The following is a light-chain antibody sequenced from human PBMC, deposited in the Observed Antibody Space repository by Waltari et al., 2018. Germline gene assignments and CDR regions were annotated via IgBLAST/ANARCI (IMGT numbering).Light chain of an antibody. J-gene: IGKJ1*01. CDR2: KAS. V-gene: IGKV1-5*03. CDR3: QQYDNYWT. CDR1: QSISNW. Sequence: DIQMTQSPSPLSASVGDRVTITCRASQSISNWLAWYQQKPGKAPKILIYKASNVESGGPSRFSGSGSGTEFTLTISSLQPDDFATDYCQQYDNYWTFGQGTKVEI.